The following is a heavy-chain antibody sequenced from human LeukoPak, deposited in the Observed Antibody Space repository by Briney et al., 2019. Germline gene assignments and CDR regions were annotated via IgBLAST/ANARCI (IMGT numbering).Heavy chain of an antibody. CDR2: ISSSGSTI. J-gene: IGHJ4*02. V-gene: IGHV3-48*03. CDR3: ARVWASMVREPSSFDY. D-gene: IGHD3-10*01. CDR1: GFTFSSYE. Sequence: GGSLRLSCAASGFTFSSYEMNWVRQAPGKGLEWVSYISSSGSTIYYADSVKGRFTISRDNAKSSLYLQMNSLRAEDTAVYYCARVWASMVREPSSFDYWGQGTLVTVSS.